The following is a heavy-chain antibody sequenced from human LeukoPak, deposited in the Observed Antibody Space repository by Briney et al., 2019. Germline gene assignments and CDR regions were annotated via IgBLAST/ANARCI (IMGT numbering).Heavy chain of an antibody. CDR2: ISTSGGST. CDR3: AKRRTTVVTLDS. CDR1: GFTFTNFA. D-gene: IGHD4-23*01. Sequence: PGGSLILSCAASGFTFTNFAMSWVRQPPGKGLEWVSAISTSGGSTYYADSVKGRFTISRDNSKNTLFLQMNSLRAEDTAVYYCAKRRTTVVTLDSWGQGTLVTVSS. V-gene: IGHV3-23*01. J-gene: IGHJ4*02.